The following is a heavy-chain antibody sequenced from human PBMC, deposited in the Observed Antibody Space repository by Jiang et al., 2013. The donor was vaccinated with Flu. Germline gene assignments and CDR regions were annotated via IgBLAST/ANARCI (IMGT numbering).Heavy chain of an antibody. CDR2: QDGSEK. V-gene: IGHV3-7*03. J-gene: IGHJ3*02. Sequence: QDGSEKYYVDSVKGRFTISRDNAKNSLYLQMNSLRAEDTAVYYCARNIVMVRGVMWPEPDAFDIWGQGTMVTVSS. CDR3: ARNIVMVRGVMWPEPDAFDI. D-gene: IGHD3-10*01.